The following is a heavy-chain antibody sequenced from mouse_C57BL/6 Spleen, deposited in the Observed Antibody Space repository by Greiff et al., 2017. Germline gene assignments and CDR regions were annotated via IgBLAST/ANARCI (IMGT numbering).Heavy chain of an antibody. D-gene: IGHD2-2*01. V-gene: IGHV5-17*01. Sequence: EVKVVESGGGLVKPGGSLKLSCAASGFTFTDYGMHWVRQAPEKGLEWVAYISSGSSTIYYADTVKGRFTISRDNAKNPQCLKMTVQRSDDAAMYCGAKHGYNAWFAYWGKGTLVTVSA. J-gene: IGHJ3*01. CDR3: AKHGYNAWFAY. CDR2: ISSGSSTI. CDR1: GFTFTDYG.